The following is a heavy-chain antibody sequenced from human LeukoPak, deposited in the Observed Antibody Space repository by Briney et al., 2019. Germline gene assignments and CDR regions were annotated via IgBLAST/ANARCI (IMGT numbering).Heavy chain of an antibody. J-gene: IGHJ3*02. Sequence: PGGSLRLSCAASGFIFNNYGIHWIRQTPVKGLEWVAFIQNDGSNKFYADSVQGRFTISRDNSKNTLYLQMNNLRADDTAVYYCAKGAARYSGSYYPPDAFDIWGQGTMVTVSS. CDR3: AKGAARYSGSYYPPDAFDI. D-gene: IGHD1-26*01. V-gene: IGHV3-30*02. CDR1: GFIFNNYG. CDR2: IQNDGSNK.